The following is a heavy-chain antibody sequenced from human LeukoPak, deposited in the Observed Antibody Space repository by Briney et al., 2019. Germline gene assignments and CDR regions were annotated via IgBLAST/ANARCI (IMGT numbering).Heavy chain of an antibody. V-gene: IGHV3-74*01. CDR3: ARVGDIVVVPAATNYGDYSSDY. D-gene: IGHD2-2*01. J-gene: IGHJ4*02. CDR2: INSDGSST. CDR1: GFTFSSYW. Sequence: PGGSLRLSCAASGFTFSSYWMHWVRQAPGEGLVWVSRINSDGSSTSYADSVKGRFTISRDNAKNTLYLQMNSLRAEDTAVYYCARVGDIVVVPAATNYGDYSSDYWGQGTLVTVSS.